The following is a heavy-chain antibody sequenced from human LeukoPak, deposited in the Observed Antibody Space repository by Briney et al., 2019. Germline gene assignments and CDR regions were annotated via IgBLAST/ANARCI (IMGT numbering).Heavy chain of an antibody. Sequence: PSETLSLTCTVSGGSISSSSYYWGWIRQPPGKGLEWIGSIYYSGSTYYNPSLKSRVTISVDTSKNQFSLKLSSVTAADTAVYYCARDRTAGDDSSGYYHYWGQGTLVTVSS. V-gene: IGHV4-39*07. J-gene: IGHJ4*02. CDR2: IYYSGST. D-gene: IGHD3-22*01. CDR1: GGSISSSSYY. CDR3: ARDRTAGDDSSGYYHY.